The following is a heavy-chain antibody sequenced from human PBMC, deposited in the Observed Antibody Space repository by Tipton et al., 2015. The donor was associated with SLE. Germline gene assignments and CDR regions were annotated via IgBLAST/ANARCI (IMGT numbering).Heavy chain of an antibody. Sequence: TLSLTCTVSGGSISNYYWGWIRQPPGKGLEWIGSIYYSGSTYYNPSLKSRVTISVDTPKNQFSLKLSSVPAADTAVYYCARHSEWEPGLFDLWGRGTLVTVSS. D-gene: IGHD1-26*01. CDR2: IYYSGST. J-gene: IGHJ2*01. CDR3: ARHSEWEPGLFDL. CDR1: GGSISNYY. V-gene: IGHV4-39*01.